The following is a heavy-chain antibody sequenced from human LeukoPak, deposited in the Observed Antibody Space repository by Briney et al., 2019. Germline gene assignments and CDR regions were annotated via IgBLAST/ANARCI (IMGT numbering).Heavy chain of an antibody. CDR3: ARENYDILTGYSYYFDY. J-gene: IGHJ4*02. Sequence: PGGPLRLSCAASGFTFSSYEMNGVRRAPGKGLEWVSYISSSGSTIYYADSVKGRFTISRDNAKNSLYLQMNSLRAEDTAVYYCARENYDILTGYSYYFDYWGQGTLVTVSS. V-gene: IGHV3-48*03. CDR2: ISSSGSTI. D-gene: IGHD3-9*01. CDR1: GFTFSSYE.